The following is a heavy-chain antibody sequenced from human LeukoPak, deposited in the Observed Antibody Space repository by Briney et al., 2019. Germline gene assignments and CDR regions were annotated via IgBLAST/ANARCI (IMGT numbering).Heavy chain of an antibody. V-gene: IGHV4-4*07. CDR1: GGSISVYY. Sequence: SETLSLTCTVSGGSISVYYWSWIRQSAGKGLELIGRIYASGTTNYNPSLQSRLTKSVDTSKNQFSLKLASMTAADTAVYYCARGGSYLDYWGQGTLVTVSS. CDR3: ARGGSYLDY. J-gene: IGHJ4*02. D-gene: IGHD3-10*01. CDR2: IYASGTT.